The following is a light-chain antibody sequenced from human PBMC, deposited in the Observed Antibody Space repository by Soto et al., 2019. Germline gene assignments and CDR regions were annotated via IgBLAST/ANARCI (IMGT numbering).Light chain of an antibody. CDR2: RNN. CDR1: SSNIGSNY. Sequence: QSVLTQPPSASGTPGQRVTISCSGSSSNIGSNYVYWYQQLPGPAPKLLIYRNNPRPSGVPDRFSGSKSGTSASLAISGLRSEDGAEYYCAAWDDSLSGQVFGGGTKLTVL. CDR3: AAWDDSLSGQV. J-gene: IGLJ2*01. V-gene: IGLV1-47*01.